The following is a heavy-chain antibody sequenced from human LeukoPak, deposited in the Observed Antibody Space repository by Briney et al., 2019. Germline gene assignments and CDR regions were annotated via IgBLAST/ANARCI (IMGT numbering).Heavy chain of an antibody. CDR3: AGYATTVTTNDY. Sequence: SETLSLTCTVSGASITSYYWSWIRQPPGKGLEWIGFFSYSGSANYNPSLKSRVTISVDTSKNQFSLKLSSVSAADTAVYYCAGYATTVTTNDYWGQGTLVTVSS. V-gene: IGHV4-59*08. J-gene: IGHJ4*02. CDR2: FSYSGSA. CDR1: GASITSYY. D-gene: IGHD4-17*01.